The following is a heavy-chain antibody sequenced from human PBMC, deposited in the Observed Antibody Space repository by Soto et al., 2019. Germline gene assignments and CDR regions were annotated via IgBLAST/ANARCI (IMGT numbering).Heavy chain of an antibody. CDR1: GDCISSRSYY. D-gene: IGHD2-21*02. J-gene: IGHJ4*02. V-gene: IGHV4-39*01. Sequence: PSQSLSLPCTVTGDCISSRSYYWGWIRQPPRTGLEWIGSIYYSRSTYKNPSLRSRVSMSIDTSKDQFSLKLKSVPAADTALYFCARQRTSVVTQAYFDVWGPGSLVTVSS. CDR2: IYYSRST. CDR3: ARQRTSVVTQAYFDV.